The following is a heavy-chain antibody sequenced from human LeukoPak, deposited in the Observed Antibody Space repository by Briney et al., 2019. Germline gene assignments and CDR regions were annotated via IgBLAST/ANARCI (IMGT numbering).Heavy chain of an antibody. J-gene: IGHJ5*02. CDR1: GGSISSYY. CDR3: ARDLGYCSSTSCYGRRNWFGP. V-gene: IGHV4-59*01. CDR2: IYYSGST. D-gene: IGHD2-2*03. Sequence: SETLSLTCTVSGGSISSYYWSWIRQPPGKGLEWIGYIYYSGSTNYNPSLKSRVTISVDTSKNQFSLKLSSVTAADTAVYYCARDLGYCSSTSCYGRRNWFGPWGQGTLVTVSS.